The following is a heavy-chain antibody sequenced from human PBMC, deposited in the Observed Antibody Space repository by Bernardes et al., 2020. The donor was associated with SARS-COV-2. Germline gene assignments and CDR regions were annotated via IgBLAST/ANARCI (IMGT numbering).Heavy chain of an antibody. Sequence: TQPLTFTVSGGSISSSSYYWGWIRQPPGKGLEWIGSIYYSGSTYYNPSLKSRVTISVDTSKNQFSLKLSSVTAADTAVYYCARGGSRATWIQLWFSPPFDYWGQGTLVTVSS. CDR1: GGSISSSSYY. D-gene: IGHD5-18*01. V-gene: IGHV4-39*01. CDR2: IYYSGST. J-gene: IGHJ4*02. CDR3: ARGGSRATWIQLWFSPPFDY.